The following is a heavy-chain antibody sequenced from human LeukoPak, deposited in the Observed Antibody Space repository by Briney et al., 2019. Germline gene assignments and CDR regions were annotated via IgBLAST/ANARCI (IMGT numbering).Heavy chain of an antibody. CDR1: GYTFTNYG. CDR3: ARGYDFWSGYYSNWFDP. J-gene: IGHJ5*02. Sequence: ASVNVSFKASGYTFTNYGISWVRQAPGQGLEWMGWISAYNGNTNYAQKLQGRVTMTTDTSTSTAYMELRSLRSDDTAVYYCARGYDFWSGYYSNWFDPWGQGTLVTVSS. D-gene: IGHD3-3*01. V-gene: IGHV1-18*01. CDR2: ISAYNGNT.